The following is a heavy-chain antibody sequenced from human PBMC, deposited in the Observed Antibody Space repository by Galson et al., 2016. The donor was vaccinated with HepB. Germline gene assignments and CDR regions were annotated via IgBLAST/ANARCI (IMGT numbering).Heavy chain of an antibody. CDR3: TKFVDYGGNYYFDS. V-gene: IGHV3-23*01. CDR1: GFTLNNCA. Sequence: SLRPSCAASGFTLNNCAMGWVRQAPGKGLEWVSSFNGDGTARYTDSWRGRFTVSSDNSKNTVYLQMNSPGAEDTAVYYCTKFVDYGGNYYFDSWGQGTLVTVSS. J-gene: IGHJ4*02. D-gene: IGHD4-23*01. CDR2: FNGDGTA.